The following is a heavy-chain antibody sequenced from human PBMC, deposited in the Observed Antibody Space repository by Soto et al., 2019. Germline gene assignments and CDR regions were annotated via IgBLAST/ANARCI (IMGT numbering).Heavy chain of an antibody. CDR1: GFTFSNYV. J-gene: IGHJ4*02. V-gene: IGHV3-23*01. CDR3: ARDPWAADY. Sequence: GGSLRLSCAASGFTFSNYVLSWVRQAPGKGLEWVSAISGTGGSTFYADSVRGRFTISRDNSKNTVNLQMNSLRAEDTAVYYCARDPWAADYWGQGTLVTVSS. D-gene: IGHD3-16*01. CDR2: ISGTGGST.